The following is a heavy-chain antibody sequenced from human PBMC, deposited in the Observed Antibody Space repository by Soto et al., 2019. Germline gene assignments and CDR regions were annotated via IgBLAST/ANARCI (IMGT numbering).Heavy chain of an antibody. D-gene: IGHD3-3*01. CDR2: ITPCGGST. J-gene: IGHJ4*02. Sequence: ASVKVSCKASGYTFTYRYLHWVRQAPGQALEWMGLITPCGGSTNYAQKFQGRVTMTRDRSTSTAYMELSSLRSEDTAVYYCAREYGQYDFWSGPTYYFDYWGQGTLVTVSS. CDR1: GYTFTYRY. V-gene: IGHV1-46*03. CDR3: AREYGQYDFWSGPTYYFDY.